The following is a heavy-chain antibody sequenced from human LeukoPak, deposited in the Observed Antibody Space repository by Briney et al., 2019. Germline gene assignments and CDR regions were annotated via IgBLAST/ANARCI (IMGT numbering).Heavy chain of an antibody. CDR1: GFTFNFYA. Sequence: VGALRLSCAASGFTFNFYAMSCGRQAPGKGLEWVSTINASGGGTNYANSVKGRITISRDNSKNTLYLQMNSLRAEDTAVYYCARPYSSSSGEFDYWGQGTLVAVSS. CDR2: INASGGGT. CDR3: ARPYSSSSGEFDY. D-gene: IGHD6-6*01. V-gene: IGHV3-23*01. J-gene: IGHJ4*02.